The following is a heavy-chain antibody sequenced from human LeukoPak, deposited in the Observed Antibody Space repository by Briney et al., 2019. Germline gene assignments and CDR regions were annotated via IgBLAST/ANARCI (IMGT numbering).Heavy chain of an antibody. J-gene: IGHJ6*03. CDR1: GGSFSGYY. D-gene: IGHD6-13*01. V-gene: IGHV4-34*01. CDR2: INHSGST. Sequence: PSETLSLTCAVYGGSFSGYYWSWIRQPPGKGLEWIGEINHSGSTNYNPSLKSRVTISVDTSKNQFSLKLSSVTAADTAVYYCARGRYSSNYYYYYYMYVRGKGTTVTVSS. CDR3: ARGRYSSNYYYYYYMYV.